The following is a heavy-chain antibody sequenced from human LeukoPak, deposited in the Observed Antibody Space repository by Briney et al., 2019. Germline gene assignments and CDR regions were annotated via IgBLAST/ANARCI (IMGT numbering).Heavy chain of an antibody. CDR1: GFTFSSYE. Sequence: PGGSLRLSCAASGFTFSSYEMTWVRQAPGKGLEWVSYISSSGRTKNYADSVKGRFTISRDNAKNSLYLQMNSLRAEDTAIYYCARGGTGYDLFDYWGQGTLVTVSS. CDR2: ISSSGRTK. D-gene: IGHD5-12*01. V-gene: IGHV3-48*03. CDR3: ARGGTGYDLFDY. J-gene: IGHJ4*02.